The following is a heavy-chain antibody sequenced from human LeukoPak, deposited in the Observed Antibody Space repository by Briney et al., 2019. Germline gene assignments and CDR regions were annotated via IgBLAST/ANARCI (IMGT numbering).Heavy chain of an antibody. CDR2: ISSSSSYI. J-gene: IGHJ4*02. V-gene: IGHV3-21*01. CDR3: ARDHCSSTSCPDY. D-gene: IGHD2-2*01. CDR1: GFTFDDYG. Sequence: GGSLRLSCAASGFTFDDYGMSWVRQAPGKGLEWVSSISSSSSYIYYADSVKGRFTISRDNAKNSLYLQMNSLRAEDTAVYYCARDHCSSTSCPDYWGQGTLVTVSS.